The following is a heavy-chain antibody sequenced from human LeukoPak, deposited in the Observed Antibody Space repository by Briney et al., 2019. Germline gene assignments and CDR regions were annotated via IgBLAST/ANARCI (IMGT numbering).Heavy chain of an antibody. CDR1: GFTFSSYS. Sequence: GGSLRLSCAASGFTFSSYSMNWVRQVPGKGLEWVSFITPNADRTSYADSVEGRFTISRDNPRNTLYMQMNSLRDEDTAIYYCAIMHGYYDGSGYWVQWGQGTLVTVSS. CDR3: AIMHGYYDGSGYWVQ. V-gene: IGHV3-23*01. CDR2: ITPNADRT. D-gene: IGHD3-22*01. J-gene: IGHJ1*01.